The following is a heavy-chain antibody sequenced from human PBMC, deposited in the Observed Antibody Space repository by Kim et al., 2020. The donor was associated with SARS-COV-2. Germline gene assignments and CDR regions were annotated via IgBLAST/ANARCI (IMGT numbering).Heavy chain of an antibody. Sequence: SETLSLSCAVHDDSFSLYHWSWIRQSPETGLQWIAEINESGDTKYNPSLGSRVTLSVDSSKSQVSLRLDSVTAADTAVYYCARRRAANEFWYFDLWGRGTPVTVSS. CDR2: INESGDT. J-gene: IGHJ2*01. D-gene: IGHD6-13*01. V-gene: IGHV4-34*01. CDR3: ARRRAANEFWYFDL. CDR1: DDSFSLYH.